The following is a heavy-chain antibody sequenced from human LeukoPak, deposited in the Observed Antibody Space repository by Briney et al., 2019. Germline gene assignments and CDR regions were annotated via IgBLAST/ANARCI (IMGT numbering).Heavy chain of an antibody. Sequence: ASVKVSCKASGYTFTGYYMHWVRQAPGQGLEWMGWINPNSGGTNYAQKFQGWVTMTRDTSNSTAYMELSRLRSDNTAVYYCARGELLWFGELLYRFDYWGQGTLVTVSS. CDR3: ARGELLWFGELLYRFDY. J-gene: IGHJ4*02. V-gene: IGHV1-2*04. CDR1: GYTFTGYY. D-gene: IGHD3-10*01. CDR2: INPNSGGT.